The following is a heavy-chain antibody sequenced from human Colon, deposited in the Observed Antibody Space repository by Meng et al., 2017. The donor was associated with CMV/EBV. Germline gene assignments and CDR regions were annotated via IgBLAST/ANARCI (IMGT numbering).Heavy chain of an antibody. CDR3: ARVEGSVTSPLDY. Sequence: GGSLRLSCAASGFTFSSYWMHWVRQAPGKGLVWVPLINSDGSSTKYADSVKGRFTISRDNAENTLYLQMNSLRAEDTAVYYCARVEGSVTSPLDYWGQGTLVTVSS. D-gene: IGHD4-17*01. CDR1: GFTFSSYW. V-gene: IGHV3-74*03. J-gene: IGHJ4*02. CDR2: INSDGSST.